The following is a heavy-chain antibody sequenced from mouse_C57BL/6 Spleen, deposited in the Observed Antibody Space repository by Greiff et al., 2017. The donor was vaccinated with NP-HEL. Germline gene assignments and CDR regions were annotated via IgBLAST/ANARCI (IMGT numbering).Heavy chain of an antibody. CDR1: GYAFSSSW. D-gene: IGHD4-1*01. J-gene: IGHJ2*01. CDR3: ARERLTGTSFDY. Sequence: VKLQESGPELVKPGASVKISCKASGYAFSSSWMNWVKQRPGKGLEWIGRIYPGDGDTNYNGKFKGKAALPADKSSRPAYMQLSSLTSEDSAVYCCARERLTGTSFDYWGQGTTLTVSS. V-gene: IGHV1-82*01. CDR2: IYPGDGDT.